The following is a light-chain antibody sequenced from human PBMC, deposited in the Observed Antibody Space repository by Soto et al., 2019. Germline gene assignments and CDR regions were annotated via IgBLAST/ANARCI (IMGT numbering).Light chain of an antibody. CDR1: QSVSSSY. CDR2: GAS. Sequence: EIVLTQSPGTLSVSPGERATLSCRASQSVSSSYLAWYQQKPGQAPRLIIYGASSRATGIPDRFSGSGSGTDFTLTISRLEPEDFAVYYCQHYGSSLWTFGQGTKVEIK. J-gene: IGKJ1*01. CDR3: QHYGSSLWT. V-gene: IGKV3-20*01.